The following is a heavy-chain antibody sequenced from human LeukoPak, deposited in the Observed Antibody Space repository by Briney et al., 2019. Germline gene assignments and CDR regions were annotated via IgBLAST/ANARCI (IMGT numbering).Heavy chain of an antibody. V-gene: IGHV1-18*04. CDR3: ARDLRSGVVVPGDYYYGMDV. CDR1: GYTFTSYG. J-gene: IGHJ6*04. CDR2: ISAYNGNT. Sequence: ASVKVSCKASGYTFTSYGISWVRQAPGQGLEWMGWISAYNGNTNYAQKLQGRVTMTTDTSTSTAYMELRSLRSDDTAVYYCARDLRSGVVVPGDYYYGMDVWGKGTTVTVSS. D-gene: IGHD2-2*01.